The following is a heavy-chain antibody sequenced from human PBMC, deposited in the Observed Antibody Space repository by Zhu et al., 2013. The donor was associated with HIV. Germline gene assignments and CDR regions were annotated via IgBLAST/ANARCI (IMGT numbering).Heavy chain of an antibody. CDR1: GGTFSSYA. CDR3: ARDQFLGTNGDYYYFFGMDV. CDR2: IIPNSDTT. V-gene: IGHV1-69*01. D-gene: IGHD2-8*01. Sequence: QVQLVQSGAEVKKPGSSVKVSCKASGGTFSSYAISWLRQAPGQGLEWMGEIIPNSDTTNYAQKFQGRVTITADESTSTAYMELSSLRSDDTAVYYCARDQFLGTNGDYYYFFGMDVWGQGTTVTVSS. J-gene: IGHJ6*02.